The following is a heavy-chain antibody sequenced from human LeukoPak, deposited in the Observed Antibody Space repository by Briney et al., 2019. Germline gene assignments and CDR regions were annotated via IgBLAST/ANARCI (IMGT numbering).Heavy chain of an antibody. CDR1: GYTFTVYY. D-gene: IGHD3-22*01. CDR3: ARGPYYDSSGYNLHY. J-gene: IGHJ4*02. V-gene: IGHV1-2*02. CDR2: INPNSGGT. Sequence: ASVTVSFKASGYTFTVYYMHWVRQAPGQGLEWMGWINPNSGGTNYAQKFQGRVTMTRDTSISTAYMELSSLRSEDTAVYYCARGPYYDSSGYNLHYWGQGTLVTVSS.